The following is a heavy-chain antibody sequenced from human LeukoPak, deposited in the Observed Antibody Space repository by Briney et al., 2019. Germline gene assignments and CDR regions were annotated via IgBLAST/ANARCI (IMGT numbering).Heavy chain of an antibody. CDR3: ARSGEGLREGYFDY. V-gene: IGHV4-30-2*01. CDR1: GGSISSGGYY. D-gene: IGHD3-3*01. CDR2: IYRSGST. J-gene: IGHJ4*02. Sequence: PSQTLSLTCTVSGGSISSGGYYWSWIRQPPGKGLEWIAYIYRSGSTYYNPSLKSRVTISVDKSKNQFSLKLSSVTAADTAVYYCARSGEGLREGYFDYWGQGTLVTVSS.